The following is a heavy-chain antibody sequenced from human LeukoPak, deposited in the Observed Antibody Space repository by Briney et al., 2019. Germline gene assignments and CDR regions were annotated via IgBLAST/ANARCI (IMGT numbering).Heavy chain of an antibody. CDR2: INPSGGSTTNAGST. J-gene: IGHJ5*02. Sequence: GASVKVSCKASGYTFTGYYIHWVRQAPGQGLEWMGIINPSGGSTTNAGSTSYAPKFQGRVTMTTDKSTSTVYMELSSLRSEDTAVYYCARQGRSGYYSAFQWFDPWGQGTLVTVSS. CDR1: GYTFTGYY. V-gene: IGHV1-46*01. CDR3: ARQGRSGYYSAFQWFDP. D-gene: IGHD3-22*01.